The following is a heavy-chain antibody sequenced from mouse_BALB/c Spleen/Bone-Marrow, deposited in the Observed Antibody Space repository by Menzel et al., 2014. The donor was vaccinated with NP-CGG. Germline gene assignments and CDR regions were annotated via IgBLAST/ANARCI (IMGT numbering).Heavy chain of an antibody. Sequence: KQSGSELVRPGASVKLSCKASGYTFTSYWMHWVKQRPGQGLEWIGNIYPGSGSTNYDEKFKSKATLTVDTSSSTAYMQLSSLTSEDSAVYYCTRRYEIYYAMDYWGQGTSVTVSS. CDR3: TRRYEIYYAMDY. CDR2: IYPGSGST. J-gene: IGHJ4*01. CDR1: GYTFTSYW. D-gene: IGHD2-14*01. V-gene: IGHV1S22*01.